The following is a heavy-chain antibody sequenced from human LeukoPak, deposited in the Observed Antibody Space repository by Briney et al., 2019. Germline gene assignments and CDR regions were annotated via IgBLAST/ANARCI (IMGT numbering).Heavy chain of an antibody. J-gene: IGHJ4*02. Sequence: GGSLRLSCAASGFTFSDHYIDWVRQAPGKGLEWVGRTTNKANSYTTKYAVSVKGRFTISRDDSKSSAYLQMSSLKMEATAVYYCGRLSRTGISSGWYFFDYWGQGTLVTVSS. V-gene: IGHV3-72*01. D-gene: IGHD6-19*01. CDR1: GFTFSDHY. CDR2: TTNKANSYTT. CDR3: GRLSRTGISSGWYFFDY.